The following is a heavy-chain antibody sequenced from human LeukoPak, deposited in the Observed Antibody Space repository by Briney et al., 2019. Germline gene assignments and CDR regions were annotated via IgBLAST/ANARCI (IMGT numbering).Heavy chain of an antibody. V-gene: IGHV3-48*03. Sequence: GGSLRLSCTASGFTFSSYEMNWVRQAPGKGLEWVSYISSSGSTIYYADSVKGRFTISRDNAKNSLYLQMNSLRAEDTAVYYCARAYSSVGSCDYWGQGTLVTVSS. CDR3: ARAYSSVGSCDY. J-gene: IGHJ4*02. D-gene: IGHD6-19*01. CDR1: GFTFSSYE. CDR2: ISSSGSTI.